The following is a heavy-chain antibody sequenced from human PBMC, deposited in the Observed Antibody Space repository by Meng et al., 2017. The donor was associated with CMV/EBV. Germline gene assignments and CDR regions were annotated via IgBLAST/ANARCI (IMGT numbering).Heavy chain of an antibody. V-gene: IGHV1-8*03. Sequence: ASVKVSCKASGYTFTSYDINWVRQATGQGLEWMGWMNPNSGNTGYAQKFQGGVTITRNTSISTAYMELSSLRSEDTAVYYCARARRDIVVVPAAYYFDYWGQGTLVTVSS. D-gene: IGHD2-2*01. CDR1: GYTFTSYD. CDR3: ARARRDIVVVPAAYYFDY. CDR2: MNPNSGNT. J-gene: IGHJ4*02.